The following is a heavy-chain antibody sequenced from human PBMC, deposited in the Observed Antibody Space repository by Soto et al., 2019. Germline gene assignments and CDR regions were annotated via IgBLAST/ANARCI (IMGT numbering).Heavy chain of an antibody. CDR1: GFTFRSYA. CDR2: ISGGSTTT. Sequence: PGGSLRLSCAASGFTFRSYAMNWVRQAPGKGLEWVSVISGGSTTTYYADPVKGRFTISRDNSKNTLYLQMNSLRAEDTAVYYCAKGGETTITRFDSWGLGTLVTVSS. CDR3: AKGGETTITRFDS. D-gene: IGHD4-4*01. J-gene: IGHJ4*02. V-gene: IGHV3-23*01.